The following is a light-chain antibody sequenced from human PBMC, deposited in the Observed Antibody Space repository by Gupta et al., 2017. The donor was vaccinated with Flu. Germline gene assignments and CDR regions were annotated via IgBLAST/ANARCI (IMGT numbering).Light chain of an antibody. Sequence: VTISCTGSSNDVDVYNYVSWYQQHPGKAPKVIIYDVVKRPSGVPDRFSGSKSGNTASLTISGLQAEDEADYHCCSSAGSYTLAVFGGGTKLTVL. CDR2: DVV. CDR3: CSSAGSYTLAV. J-gene: IGLJ2*01. V-gene: IGLV2-11*01. CDR1: SNDVDVYNY.